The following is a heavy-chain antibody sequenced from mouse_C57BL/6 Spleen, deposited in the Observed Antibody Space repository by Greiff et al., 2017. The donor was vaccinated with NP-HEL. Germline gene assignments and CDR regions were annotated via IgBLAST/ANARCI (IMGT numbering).Heavy chain of an antibody. CDR2: INPNNGGT. CDR1: GYTFTDYY. CDR3: ARRPHYYAMDY. J-gene: IGHJ4*01. V-gene: IGHV1-26*01. Sequence: EVQLQQSGPELVKPGASVKISCKASGYTFTDYYMNWVKQSHGKSLEWIGDINPNNGGTSYNQKFKGKATLTVDKSSSTAYMELRSLTSEDSAVYYCARRPHYYAMDYWGQGTSVTVSS.